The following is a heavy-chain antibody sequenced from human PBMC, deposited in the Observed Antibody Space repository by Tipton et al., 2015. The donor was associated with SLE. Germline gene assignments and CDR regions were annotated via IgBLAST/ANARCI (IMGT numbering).Heavy chain of an antibody. CDR2: VNYNGNT. CDR3: ARAVYYLDF. J-gene: IGHJ4*02. CDR1: GFSISNGYY. V-gene: IGHV4-38-2*02. Sequence: TLSLTCTVSGFSISNGYYWGWIRQPPGKGLEWIASVNYNGNTYYNPSLKSRVTISLDTSKNQFSLKLSPVTAAGTAVYYCARAVYYLDFWGQGTLVTVSS.